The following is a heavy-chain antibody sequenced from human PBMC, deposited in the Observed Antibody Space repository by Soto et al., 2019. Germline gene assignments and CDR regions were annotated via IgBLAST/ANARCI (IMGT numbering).Heavy chain of an antibody. CDR1: GFSLSNARMG. J-gene: IGHJ3*02. V-gene: IGHV2-26*01. Sequence: QVTLKESGPVLVKPTETLTLTCTVSGFSLSNARMGVSWIRPPPGKALEWLEHIFSNDEKSYSTSLKSRLTISKDNSKSQMVLTMTNMDPVDIATYYCARIPHCSGGSCYNGAFYIWGQVTMVTVSS. D-gene: IGHD2-15*01. CDR2: IFSNDEK. CDR3: ARIPHCSGGSCYNGAFYI.